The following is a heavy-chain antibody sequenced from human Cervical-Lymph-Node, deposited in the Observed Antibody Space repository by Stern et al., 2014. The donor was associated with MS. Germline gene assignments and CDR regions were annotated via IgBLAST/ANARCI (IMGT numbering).Heavy chain of an antibody. CDR2: VIPMSGIA. Sequence: VQLVESGAEVKKPGSSVKVSCKASGGTFRSYTIGWVRQAPGQGLEWMGGVIPMSGIANYAEKFQGRVTITADESTSTAYMDLSTLRSEDTAVYYCARATSDYIWGSYRYLDYWGQGTQVTVSS. J-gene: IGHJ4*02. CDR1: GGTFRSYT. V-gene: IGHV1-69*01. D-gene: IGHD3-16*02. CDR3: ARATSDYIWGSYRYLDY.